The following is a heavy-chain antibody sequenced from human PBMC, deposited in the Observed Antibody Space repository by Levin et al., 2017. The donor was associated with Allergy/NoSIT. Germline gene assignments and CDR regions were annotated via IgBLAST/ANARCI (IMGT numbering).Heavy chain of an antibody. CDR1: GFTFSSYA. CDR2: ISGSGGST. J-gene: IGHJ3*02. Sequence: GGSLRLSCAASGFTFSSYAMSWVRQAPGKGLEWVSAISGSGGSTYYADSVKGRFTISRDNSKNTLYLQMNSLRAEDTAVYYGAKDRARRSSSGGHAFDIWGQGTMVTVSS. CDR3: AKDRARRSSSGGHAFDI. V-gene: IGHV3-23*01. D-gene: IGHD6-6*01.